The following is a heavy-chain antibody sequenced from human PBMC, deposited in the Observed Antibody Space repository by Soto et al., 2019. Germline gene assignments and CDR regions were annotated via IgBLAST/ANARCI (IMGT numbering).Heavy chain of an antibody. V-gene: IGHV4-30-2*01. CDR3: ARDWGYCSSSSCREPAFDV. CDR2: VYQSGST. CDR1: GGSVNSGGFS. Sequence: QLQLQESASGLVRPSQTLSLTCAVSGGSVNSGGFSWNCILQPPGTGLEWIGYVYQSGSTYYNPSLRSRVSISLDRSKNQFSLTLNSVTAADTAVYYCARDWGYCSSSSCREPAFDVWGQGTVVTVSS. D-gene: IGHD2-15*01. J-gene: IGHJ3*01.